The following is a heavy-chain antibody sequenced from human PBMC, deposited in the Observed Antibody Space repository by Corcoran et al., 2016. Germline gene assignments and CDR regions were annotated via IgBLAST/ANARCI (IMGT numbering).Heavy chain of an antibody. V-gene: IGHV4-39*07. CDR1: GASISSRSYF. CDR2: IYYSGST. Sequence: QLHLQEAGPGLVKPSETLSLTCTVSGASISSRSYFWGWIRQPPGRDLEWIGSIYYSGSTNFNPSLKSRVTISVDTSKNQFSLSLRSVTAADTAMYFCASHYNYDSSGSYVIGGYFDYWGQGTLVTVSP. J-gene: IGHJ4*02. CDR3: ASHYNYDSSGSYVIGGYFDY. D-gene: IGHD3-22*01.